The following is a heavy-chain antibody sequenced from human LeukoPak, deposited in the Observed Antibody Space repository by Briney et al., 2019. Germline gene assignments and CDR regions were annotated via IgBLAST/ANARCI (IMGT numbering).Heavy chain of an antibody. CDR1: GYTFTSYG. CDR2: ISAYNGNT. D-gene: IGHD2-21*02. V-gene: IGHV1-18*01. CDR3: ARVAYCGDDCYRLTDY. J-gene: IGHJ4*02. Sequence: GASVKVSCKASGYTFTSYGISWVRHAPGQGLEWMGWISAYNGNTNYAQKLQGRVTMTTDTSTSTAYMELRSLRSDDTAVYYCARVAYCGDDCYRLTDYWGQGTLVTVSS.